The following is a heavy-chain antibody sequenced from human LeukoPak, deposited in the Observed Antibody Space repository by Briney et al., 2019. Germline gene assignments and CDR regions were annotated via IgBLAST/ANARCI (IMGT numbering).Heavy chain of an antibody. Sequence: GGSLTLSCAASGFTFSTYAMTWVRQAPGKGLQWVSSISGSGDKTYYAASVKGRFTISRDNSKNTVYLNINGLRAEDTATYYCAKTLGGIVGYLEYWGQGTLVTVSS. CDR3: AKTLGGIVGYLEY. D-gene: IGHD1-26*01. CDR2: ISGSGDKT. J-gene: IGHJ4*02. V-gene: IGHV3-23*01. CDR1: GFTFSTYA.